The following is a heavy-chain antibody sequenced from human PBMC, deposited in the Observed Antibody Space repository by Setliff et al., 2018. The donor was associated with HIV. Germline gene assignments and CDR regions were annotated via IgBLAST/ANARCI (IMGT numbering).Heavy chain of an antibody. CDR1: GGSSEFH. CDR3: ARGGFQRILVVVSATPYFDS. D-gene: IGHD2-15*01. J-gene: IGHJ4*02. Sequence: SETLSLTCAVYGGSSEFHWNWIRQAPGKELEWIGEINDNGKVKYSPSPRSRISISVDTSKNQFSLRVSSVTAADTAMYYCARGGFQRILVVVSATPYFDSWGQGTLVTVSS. CDR2: INDNGKV. V-gene: IGHV4-34*01.